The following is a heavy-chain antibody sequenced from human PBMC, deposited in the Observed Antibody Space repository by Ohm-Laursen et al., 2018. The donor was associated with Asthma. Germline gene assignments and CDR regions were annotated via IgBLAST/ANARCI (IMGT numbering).Heavy chain of an antibody. CDR3: ARIGPEGELPGREYSVHH. Sequence: SLRLSCAASGYSFSLYSIHWVRQAPGKGLEWVASISTASTFIYYADSVRGRFTTSRDNAKNLVFLQMNDVRAEDTALYYCARIGPEGELPGREYSVHHWGQGTLVTVSS. J-gene: IGHJ1*01. CDR1: GYSFSLYS. CDR2: ISTASTFI. V-gene: IGHV3-21*01. D-gene: IGHD1-26*01.